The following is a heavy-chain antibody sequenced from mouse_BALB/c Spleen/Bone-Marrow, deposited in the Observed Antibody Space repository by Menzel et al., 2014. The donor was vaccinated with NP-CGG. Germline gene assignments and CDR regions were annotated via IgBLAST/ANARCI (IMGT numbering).Heavy chain of an antibody. V-gene: IGHV1-54*01. CDR3: ARDGRITTEGFAY. CDR2: INSGSGGA. J-gene: IGHJ3*01. Sequence: QVQLKQSGAELVRPGTSVKVSCKASGYAFTNYWIEWVKQRPGRGLEWIGVINSGSGGANYNEKFKGKATLTADKSSSTAYMQLYSLTSDDSAVYFCARDGRITTEGFAYWGQGTLVTVSA. CDR1: GYAFTNYW. D-gene: IGHD2-4*01.